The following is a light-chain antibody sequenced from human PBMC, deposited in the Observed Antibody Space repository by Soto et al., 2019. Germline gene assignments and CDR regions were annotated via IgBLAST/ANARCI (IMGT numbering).Light chain of an antibody. CDR3: CSFAGTFTLGV. V-gene: IGLV2-11*01. Sequence: QSVLTQPRSVSGSPGQSVTISCTGTSSDVGGYNFVSWYQQHPGKAPKLMIYDVSMRSSGVPDRFSGSKSGNTASLTISGLETEDEADYYCCSFAGTFTLGVFGGGTKVTVL. J-gene: IGLJ2*01. CDR2: DVS. CDR1: SSDVGGYNF.